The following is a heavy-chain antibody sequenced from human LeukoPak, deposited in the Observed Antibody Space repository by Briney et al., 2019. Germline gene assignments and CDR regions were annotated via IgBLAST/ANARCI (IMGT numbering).Heavy chain of an antibody. V-gene: IGHV3-20*04. D-gene: IGHD4-23*01. CDR1: GFTFHDYS. CDR3: ARADGGLNS. Sequence: GGSLRLSCAASGFTFHDYSMTWVRQSPGKGLEWAATIYWNGISSGHADSVKGRFTISRDNAKSSLYLQMNTLRVEDTAFYYCARADGGLNSWGQGTLVTVSS. CDR2: IYWNGISS. J-gene: IGHJ4*02.